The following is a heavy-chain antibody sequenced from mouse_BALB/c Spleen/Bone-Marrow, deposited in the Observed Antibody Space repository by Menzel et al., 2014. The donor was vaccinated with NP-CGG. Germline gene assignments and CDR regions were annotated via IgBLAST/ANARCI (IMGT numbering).Heavy chain of an antibody. CDR2: INSNGGST. J-gene: IGHJ2*01. CDR1: GFTFSSYG. V-gene: IGHV5-6-3*01. CDR3: ARGNYGNYVDCSDY. Sequence: EVMLVESGGGLVQPGGSLKLSCAASGFTFSSYGMSWVRQTPDKRLELVASINSNGGSTYYPDSVKGRFTIPRDNAKNTLFLQMSSLKSEDTAMYYCARGNYGNYVDCSDYWGQGTALTVSS. D-gene: IGHD2-1*01.